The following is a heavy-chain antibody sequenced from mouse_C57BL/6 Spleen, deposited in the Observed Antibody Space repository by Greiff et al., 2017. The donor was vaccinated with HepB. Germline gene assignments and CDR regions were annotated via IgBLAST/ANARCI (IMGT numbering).Heavy chain of an antibody. CDR3: ERHGDYDRAMDY. CDR1: GFTFSSYG. Sequence: VQLKESGGDLVKPGGSLKLSCAASGFTFSSYGMSWVRQTPDKRLEWVATISSGGSYTYYPDSVKGRFTISRDNAKNTLYLQMSSLKSEDTAMYYCERHGDYDRAMDYWGQGTSVTVSS. V-gene: IGHV5-6*01. D-gene: IGHD2-4*01. J-gene: IGHJ4*01. CDR2: ISSGGSYT.